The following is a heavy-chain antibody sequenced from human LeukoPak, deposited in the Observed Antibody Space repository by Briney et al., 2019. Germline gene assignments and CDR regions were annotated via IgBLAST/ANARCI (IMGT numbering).Heavy chain of an antibody. V-gene: IGHV1-18*01. J-gene: IGHJ1*01. CDR2: ISTYNGNT. CDR1: GYTFTSYS. D-gene: IGHD3-3*01. CDR3: ARGHLRFLATPTDEYFQH. Sequence: ASVKVLCKASGYTFTSYSIRWVRQAPRQGLEGMGCISTYNGNTIYVQNLQGRGTMTTDTSTSTAYKELRSLRFDDTAVYYCARGHLRFLATPTDEYFQHWGQGPLVTVSS.